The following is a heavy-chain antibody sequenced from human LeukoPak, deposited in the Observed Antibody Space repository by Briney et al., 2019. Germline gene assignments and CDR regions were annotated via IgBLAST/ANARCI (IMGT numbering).Heavy chain of an antibody. D-gene: IGHD4-17*01. CDR2: ISYDGSNK. CDR1: GFTFSSYG. J-gene: IGHJ4*02. Sequence: GGSLRLSCAASGFTFSSYGMHWVRQAPGRGLEWVAVISYDGSNKYYADSVKGRFTISRDNSKNTLYLQMNSLRAQDTAVYYSAKDFMTTGIFDYWGQGTLVTVSS. V-gene: IGHV3-30*18. CDR3: AKDFMTTGIFDY.